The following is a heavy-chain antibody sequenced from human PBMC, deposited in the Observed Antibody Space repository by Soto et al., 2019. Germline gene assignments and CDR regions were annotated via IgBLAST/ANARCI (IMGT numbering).Heavy chain of an antibody. Sequence: QVQLVESGGGVVQPGRSLRLSCEASGFTFSSYGMHWVRQAPGKGLEWVAVIWYDGSNKYYADSVKGRFTISRDNSKNTLYLQMNSLRAEDTAVYYCARDGYFSGGSCYSVPVFDYWGQGTLVTVSS. D-gene: IGHD2-15*01. CDR1: GFTFSSYG. V-gene: IGHV3-33*01. CDR2: IWYDGSNK. CDR3: ARDGYFSGGSCYSVPVFDY. J-gene: IGHJ4*02.